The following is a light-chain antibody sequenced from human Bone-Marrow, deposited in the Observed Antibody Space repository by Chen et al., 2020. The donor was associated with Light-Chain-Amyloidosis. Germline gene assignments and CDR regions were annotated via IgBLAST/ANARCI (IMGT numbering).Light chain of an antibody. V-gene: IGLV3-25*03. CDR3: QSADSSCTYEVI. CDR2: RDT. J-gene: IGLJ2*01. Sequence: SYELTQPPSVSVSPGQTARITCSGDDLPTKYAYWYQQKPGQAPVLVIHRDTERPWGISERFSGSSSGTTATLTISGVQAEDEADYHCQSADSSCTYEVIFGGGTKLTVL. CDR1: DLPTKY.